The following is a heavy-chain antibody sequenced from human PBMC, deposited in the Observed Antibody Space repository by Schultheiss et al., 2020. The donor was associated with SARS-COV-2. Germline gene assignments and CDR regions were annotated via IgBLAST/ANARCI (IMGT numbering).Heavy chain of an antibody. CDR1: GFTFSSYA. V-gene: IGHV3-30*04. CDR3: AREGYSYEIDY. J-gene: IGHJ4*02. CDR2: ISYDGSNK. D-gene: IGHD5-18*01. Sequence: LSLTCAASGFTFSSYAMHWVRQAPGKGLEWVAVISYDGSNKYYADSVKGRFTISRDNSKNTLYLQMNSLRAEDTAVYYCAREGYSYEIDYWGQGTLVTVSS.